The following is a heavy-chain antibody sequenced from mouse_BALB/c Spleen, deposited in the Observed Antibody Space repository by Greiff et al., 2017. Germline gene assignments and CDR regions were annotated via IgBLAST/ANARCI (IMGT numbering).Heavy chain of an antibody. CDR1: GYAFTNYL. Sequence: QVHVKQSGAELVRPGTSVKVSCKASGYAFTNYLIEWVKQRPGQGLEWIGVINPGSGGTNYNEKFKGKATLTADKSSSTAYMQLSSLTSDDSAVYFCARERAYYGNYVGFDYWGQGTTLTVSS. D-gene: IGHD2-10*01. J-gene: IGHJ2*01. V-gene: IGHV1-54*01. CDR3: ARERAYYGNYVGFDY. CDR2: INPGSGGT.